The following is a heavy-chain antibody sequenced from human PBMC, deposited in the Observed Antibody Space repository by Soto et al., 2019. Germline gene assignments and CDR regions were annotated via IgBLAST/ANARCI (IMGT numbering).Heavy chain of an antibody. CDR1: GASAAGGSYY. J-gene: IGHJ5*02. D-gene: IGHD5-12*01. V-gene: IGHV4-30-4*01. CDR2: IPSRGRP. Sequence: QVQLRESGPGLVKPSQTLSLTCPVSGASAAGGSYYWSWVRQPPGKGLEWIGYIPSRGRPFYNPSLTSRGTISADTSKNQFSLQLSSVTAADTAVYYGARDTYSGYDFGLWGQGTLVTVSS. CDR3: ARDTYSGYDFGL.